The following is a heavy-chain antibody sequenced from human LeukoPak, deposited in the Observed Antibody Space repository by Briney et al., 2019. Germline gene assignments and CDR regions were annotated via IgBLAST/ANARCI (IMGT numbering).Heavy chain of an antibody. CDR1: GFTFSSHW. J-gene: IGHJ4*02. CDR3: ARVLIAATGRDC. CDR2: INTDGTST. Sequence: GGSLRLSCAASGFTFSSHWMHWVRQAPGKGLVWVSRINTDGTSTSYADSVKGRFTISRDNAKNTLYLQMDSLRAEDTAVYYCARVLIAATGRDCWGQGTLVTVSS. V-gene: IGHV3-74*01. D-gene: IGHD6-13*01.